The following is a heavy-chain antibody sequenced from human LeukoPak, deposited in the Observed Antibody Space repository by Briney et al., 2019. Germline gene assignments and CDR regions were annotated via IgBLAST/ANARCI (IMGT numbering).Heavy chain of an antibody. J-gene: IGHJ4*02. CDR3: AKDRVHHIVVVVAAGPFDY. Sequence: PGGSLRLSCAASGFTFSNYAMHWVRQAPGKGLEWLAYIRYDGSSKYYADFVKGRFTISRDNSKNTLYLQMNSLRAEDTAVYYCAKDRVHHIVVVVAAGPFDYWGQGTLVTVSS. CDR1: GFTFSNYA. D-gene: IGHD2-15*01. V-gene: IGHV3-30*02. CDR2: IRYDGSSK.